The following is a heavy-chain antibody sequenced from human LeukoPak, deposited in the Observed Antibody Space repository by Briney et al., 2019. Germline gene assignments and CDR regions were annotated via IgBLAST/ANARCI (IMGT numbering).Heavy chain of an antibody. J-gene: IGHJ4*02. CDR1: GGSISSSNW. D-gene: IGHD3-22*01. V-gene: IGHV4-4*02. Sequence: SETLSLTCAVSGGSISSSNWWSWVRQPPGKGLEWIGEIYHSGSTNYNPSLKSRVTISVDKSKNQFSLKLSSVTAADTAVYYCARGYYYDSSGSTHFDYWGQGTLVTVSS. CDR3: ARGYYYDSSGSTHFDY. CDR2: IYHSGST.